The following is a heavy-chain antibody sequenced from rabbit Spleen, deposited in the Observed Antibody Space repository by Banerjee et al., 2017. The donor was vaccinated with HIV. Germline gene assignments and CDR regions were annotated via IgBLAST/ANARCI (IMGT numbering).Heavy chain of an antibody. D-gene: IGHD2-1*01. J-gene: IGHJ3*01. Sequence: QLEESAGGLVQPGGSLKLSCKASGFTLSSYYMNWVRQAPGKGLEWIGLIYTAGGSTDYASWVNGRFTISSDNAQNTVHLQVNSLTAADTATYFCARARDTYDDVGDYARLDLWGPGTLVTVS. V-gene: IGHV1S7*01. CDR1: GFTLSSYY. CDR2: IYTAGGST. CDR3: ARARDTYDDVGDYARLDL.